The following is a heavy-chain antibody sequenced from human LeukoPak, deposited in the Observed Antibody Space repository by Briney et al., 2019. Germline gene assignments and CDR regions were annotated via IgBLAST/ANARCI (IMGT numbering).Heavy chain of an antibody. Sequence: PGGSLRLSCAASGFTFSSYSMNWVRQAPGKGLEWVSSISSSSSYIYYADSVKGRFTISRDNAKNSLYLQMNSLRAEDTAVYYCARRSALRDYXDSXXXXXXXFDYWXXGXLVTV. J-gene: IGHJ4*02. CDR3: ARRSALRDYXDSXXXXXXXFDY. D-gene: IGHD3-22*01. CDR1: GFTFSSYS. CDR2: ISSSSSYI. V-gene: IGHV3-21*01.